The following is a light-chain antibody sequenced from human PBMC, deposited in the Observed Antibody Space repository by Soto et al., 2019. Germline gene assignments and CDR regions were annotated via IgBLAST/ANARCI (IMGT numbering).Light chain of an antibody. J-gene: IGKJ2*01. V-gene: IGKV3-15*01. CDR2: GTS. CDR1: QSVGRN. Sequence: EIVMTQSPVALSVSPGERAALSCRASQSVGRNFAWYQQRPGQAPRVLIYGTSTRATGVPAGFSGSGSGTAFPLTISSLQSEDFAVYYCQQYNNWRYTLGQATRLEIK. CDR3: QQYNNWRYT.